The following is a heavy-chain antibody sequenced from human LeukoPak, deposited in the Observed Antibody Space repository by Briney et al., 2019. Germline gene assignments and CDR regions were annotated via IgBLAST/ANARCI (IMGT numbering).Heavy chain of an antibody. J-gene: IGHJ4*02. V-gene: IGHV3-48*01. D-gene: IGHD4-11*01. CDR3: AKHYSEHPGY. CDR2: ISSSSSTI. CDR1: GFTFSSYS. Sequence: PGGSLRLSCAASGFTFSSYSMNWVRQAPGKGLEWVSYISSSSSTIYYADSVKGRFTISRDNSKNTLYLQMNSLRAEDTAVYFCAKHYSEHPGYWGQGTLVTVSS.